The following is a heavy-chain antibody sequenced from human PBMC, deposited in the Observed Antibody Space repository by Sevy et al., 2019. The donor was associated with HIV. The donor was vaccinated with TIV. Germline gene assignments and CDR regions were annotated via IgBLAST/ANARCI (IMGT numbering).Heavy chain of an antibody. Sequence: GGSLRLSCVGSGFTFGSYGMSWVRQPPGKGLEWVSSISFSGVATFYADSVRGRFTISRDNSKNILYLQMYSLRAEDTAVYFCAKPPSNHDVLHYYGMDVWGQGTTVTVSS. CDR3: AKPPSNHDVLHYYGMDV. V-gene: IGHV3-23*01. CDR2: ISFSGVAT. D-gene: IGHD3-10*02. CDR1: GFTFGSYG. J-gene: IGHJ6*02.